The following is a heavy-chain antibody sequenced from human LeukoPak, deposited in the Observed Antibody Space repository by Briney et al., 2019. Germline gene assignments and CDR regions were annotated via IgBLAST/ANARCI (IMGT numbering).Heavy chain of an antibody. CDR1: GYTFATYG. CDR2: ISPYNRNP. V-gene: IGHV1-18*01. J-gene: IGHJ4*02. Sequence: GASVKVSCKASGYTFATYGISWVRQAPGQGLEWMGWISPYNRNPKYAQRFQGRVTMTTDTSTTTVYMELRSLRSDDTAVYYCARDPTPSEYWGQGTLVTVSS. CDR3: ARDPTPSEY.